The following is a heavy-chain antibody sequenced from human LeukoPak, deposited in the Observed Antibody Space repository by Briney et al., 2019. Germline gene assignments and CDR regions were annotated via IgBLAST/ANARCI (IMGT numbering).Heavy chain of an antibody. CDR3: ARATDIVTGYYNNYFDY. J-gene: IGHJ4*02. Sequence: SVKVSCKASGGTFNSYTINWVRQAPGQGLEWMGGIMPIFGSANYAHRFQGRVTITADESTNTAYMELSSLRSDDTAVYYCARATDIVTGYYNNYFDYWGQGTLVTVSS. V-gene: IGHV1-69*13. CDR1: GGTFNSYT. CDR2: IMPIFGSA. D-gene: IGHD3-9*01.